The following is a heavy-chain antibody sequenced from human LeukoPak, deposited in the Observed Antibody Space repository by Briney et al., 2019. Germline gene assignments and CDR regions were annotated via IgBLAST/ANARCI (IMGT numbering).Heavy chain of an antibody. CDR3: ASLRYCSGGSCSGHFDY. J-gene: IGHJ4*02. CDR1: GGSNY. D-gene: IGHD2-15*01. CDR2: IYYSGST. Sequence: PSETLSLTCTVSGGSNYWSWIRQPPGKGLEWIGSIYYSGSTYYNPSLKSRVTISVDTSKNQFSLKLSSVTAADTAVYYCASLRYCSGGSCSGHFDYWGQGTLVTVSS. V-gene: IGHV4-39*01.